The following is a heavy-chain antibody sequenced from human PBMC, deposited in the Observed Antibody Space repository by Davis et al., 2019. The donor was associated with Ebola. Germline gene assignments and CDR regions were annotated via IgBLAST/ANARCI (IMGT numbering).Heavy chain of an antibody. J-gene: IGHJ4*02. D-gene: IGHD3-22*01. V-gene: IGHV4-59*01. CDR3: ARLVALYDDSGYAYFDY. Sequence: MPSETLSLTCTVSGGSISSYYWSWIRQPPGKGLEWIGYIYYSGSTNYNPYLKSRVTISTDTSKMQFSLKLCSVTAADTAVYYCARLVALYDDSGYAYFDYWGQGTLVTVSS. CDR1: GGSISSYY. CDR2: IYYSGST.